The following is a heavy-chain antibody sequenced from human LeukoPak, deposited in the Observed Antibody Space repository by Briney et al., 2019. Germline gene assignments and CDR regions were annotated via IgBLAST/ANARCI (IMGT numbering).Heavy chain of an antibody. D-gene: IGHD3-22*01. J-gene: IGHJ4*02. CDR3: ARGLHKMMYYYDSSGYDY. V-gene: IGHV1-46*01. CDR1: GYTFTSYY. CDR2: INPSGGST. Sequence: ASVKVSCKASGYTFTSYYMHWVRQAPGQGLEWMGIINPSGGSTSYAQKFQGRVTMTRDTSTSTVYMELSSLRSEDTAVYYCARGLHKMMYYYDSSGYDYWGQGTLVTVSS.